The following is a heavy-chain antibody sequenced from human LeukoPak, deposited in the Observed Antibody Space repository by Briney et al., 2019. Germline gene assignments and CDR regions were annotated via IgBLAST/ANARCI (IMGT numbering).Heavy chain of an antibody. CDR2: IIPIFGTA. CDR3: AGPWVDSKLADYYYYYGMDV. V-gene: IGHV1-69*13. CDR1: GGTFISYA. J-gene: IGHJ6*02. D-gene: IGHD3-22*01. Sequence: ASVKVSCKASGGTFISYAISWVQQAPGQGLEWMGGIIPIFGTANYAQKFQGRVTITADESTSTAYMELSSLRSEDTAVYYCAGPWVDSKLADYYYYYGMDVWGQGTTVTVSS.